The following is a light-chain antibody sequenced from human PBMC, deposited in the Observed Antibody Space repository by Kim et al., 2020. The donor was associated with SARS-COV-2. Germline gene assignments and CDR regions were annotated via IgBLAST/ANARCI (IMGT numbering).Light chain of an antibody. CDR1: SSDVGGYNY. J-gene: IGLJ2*01. Sequence: QSALTQPPSASGSPGQSVTISCTGSSSDVGGYNYVSWYQQHQGKAPKLMIYEVSERPSGVPDRFSGSKSANTASLTVSGLQAEDEADYYCSSYAGSNIVLFGGGTQLTV. V-gene: IGLV2-8*01. CDR3: SSYAGSNIVL. CDR2: EVS.